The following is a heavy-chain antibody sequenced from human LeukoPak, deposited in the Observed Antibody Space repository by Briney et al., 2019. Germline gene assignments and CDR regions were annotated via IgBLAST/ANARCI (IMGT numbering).Heavy chain of an antibody. V-gene: IGHV3-23*01. D-gene: IGHD3-22*01. CDR2: ISGSGGST. CDR3: AKLVFGDSSGFVGY. J-gene: IGHJ4*02. CDR1: GFTFSNYR. Sequence: PGGSLRLSCAASGFTFSNYRMNWVRQAPGKGLEWVSAISGSGGSTYYADSVKGRFTISRDNSKNTLYLQMNSQRAEDTAVYYCAKLVFGDSSGFVGYWGQGTLVTVSS.